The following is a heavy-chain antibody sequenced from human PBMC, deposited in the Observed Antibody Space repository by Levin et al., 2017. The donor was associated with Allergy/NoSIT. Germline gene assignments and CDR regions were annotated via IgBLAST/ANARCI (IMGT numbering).Heavy chain of an antibody. CDR2: ISSDGTTK. V-gene: IGHV3-30*18. CDR3: AKSKENAYIWGSSPDY. Sequence: GGSLRLSCAASGKTFSSNAMHWVRQAPGKGLEWVAVISSDGTTKYYADFVKGRFTISRDNSKNTLYLQMNSLTAEDTAVYYCAKSKENAYIWGSSPDYWGQGTLVTVSS. D-gene: IGHD3-16*01. CDR1: GKTFSSNA. J-gene: IGHJ4*02.